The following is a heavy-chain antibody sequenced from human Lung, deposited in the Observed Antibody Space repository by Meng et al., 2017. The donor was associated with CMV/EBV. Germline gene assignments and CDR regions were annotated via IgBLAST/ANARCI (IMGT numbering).Heavy chain of an antibody. Sequence: ASVKVSXKASGYAFISYDINWVRQATGQGLEWMGWMNPNSGKTGYAQKFQGRVTITRDISINTAYMEVSSLRSEDTAVYFCASAGGNSNYSYGMDVWGQGTTVTVSS. CDR1: GYAFISYD. J-gene: IGHJ6*02. CDR3: ASAGGNSNYSYGMDV. V-gene: IGHV1-8*03. D-gene: IGHD4-23*01. CDR2: MNPNSGKT.